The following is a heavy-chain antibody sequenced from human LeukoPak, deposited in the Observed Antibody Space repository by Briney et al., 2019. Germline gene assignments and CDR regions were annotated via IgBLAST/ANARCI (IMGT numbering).Heavy chain of an antibody. CDR1: GFIFDDYA. J-gene: IGHJ4*02. Sequence: PGGSLRLSCSASGFIFDDYAMHWVRQRPGKGLEWVSSISWNGGSIVYADSVKGRFTISRDNSKNTLYLQMNSLRAEDTAVYYCARVAGSYRADGDYWGQGTLVTVSS. CDR2: ISWNGGSI. D-gene: IGHD1-26*01. CDR3: ARVAGSYRADGDY. V-gene: IGHV3-9*01.